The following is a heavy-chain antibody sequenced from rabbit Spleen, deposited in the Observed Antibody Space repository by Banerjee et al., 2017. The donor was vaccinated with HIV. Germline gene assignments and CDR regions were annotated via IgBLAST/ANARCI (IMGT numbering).Heavy chain of an antibody. D-gene: IGHD1-1*01. J-gene: IGHJ4*01. Sequence: QSLEESGGGLVQPGGSLKLSCKASGFDLNTYGVSWVRQAPGKGLEWIACINIVTGKSVYASWAKGRFTMSRTSSTTVTLQMTSLTAADTATYFCARDLVAVIGWNFNLWGQGTLVTVS. CDR3: ARDLVAVIGWNFNL. CDR2: INIVTGKS. CDR1: GFDLNTYG. V-gene: IGHV1S40*01.